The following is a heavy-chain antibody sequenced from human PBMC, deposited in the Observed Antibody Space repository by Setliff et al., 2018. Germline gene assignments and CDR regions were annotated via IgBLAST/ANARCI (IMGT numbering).Heavy chain of an antibody. D-gene: IGHD3-10*01. J-gene: IGHJ4*02. CDR2: MYYSGST. CDR3: ARHLLVQGTYHFDY. CDR1: GGSISSGSYY. Sequence: ETLSLTCSVSGGSISSGSYYWGWIRQSPGKGPEWIGSMYYSGSTYYNPSLKGRVTLSVDTTKNQFSLKLTSMTAADTAVYFCARHLLVQGTYHFDYWGQGSPVTVSS. V-gene: IGHV4-39*01.